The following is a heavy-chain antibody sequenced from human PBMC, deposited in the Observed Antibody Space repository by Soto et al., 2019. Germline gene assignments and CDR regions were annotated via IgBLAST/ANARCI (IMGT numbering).Heavy chain of an antibody. J-gene: IGHJ4*02. V-gene: IGHV3-15*01. CDR1: GFNFSNEW. Sequence: QLVESGGGFVKPGMSLRLTCEASGFNFSNEWRSWVRQAPGKGLERVGLIRSEGDGGAADYAAPVSGRFTISRDDSQNLVFLYTDNLQPEDTAVYYCITAPLRWGQGTLVTVSS. CDR3: ITAPLR. CDR2: IRSEGDGGAA.